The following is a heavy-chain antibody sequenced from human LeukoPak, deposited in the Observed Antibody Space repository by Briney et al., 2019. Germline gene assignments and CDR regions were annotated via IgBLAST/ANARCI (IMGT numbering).Heavy chain of an antibody. CDR3: TRVWNYAFDI. CDR2: VNDSGGT. CDR1: IDSFTNYY. Sequence: SETLSLTCAVYIDSFTNYYWNWIRQTPGKGLEWIGEVNDSGGTNINPSLRSRVILSVDTSKNQFSLNLRSVTAADTAVYYCTRVWNYAFDIWGQGTMVTVSS. V-gene: IGHV4-34*01. J-gene: IGHJ3*02. D-gene: IGHD1-7*01.